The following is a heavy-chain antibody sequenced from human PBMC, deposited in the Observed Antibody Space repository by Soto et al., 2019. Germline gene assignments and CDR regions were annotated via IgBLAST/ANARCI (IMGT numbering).Heavy chain of an antibody. CDR2: ISGSGGST. CDR3: AKERDDDEGSLDY. J-gene: IGHJ4*02. V-gene: IGHV3-23*01. CDR1: GFTFSSYA. D-gene: IGHD1-1*01. Sequence: EVQLLESGGGLVQPGGSLRLSCAASGFTFSSYAMSWVRQAPGKGLEWGSGISGSGGSTYYADSVKGRFTISRDNSKNTLYLQMNSLRAEDTAVYYCAKERDDDEGSLDYWGQGTLVTVSS.